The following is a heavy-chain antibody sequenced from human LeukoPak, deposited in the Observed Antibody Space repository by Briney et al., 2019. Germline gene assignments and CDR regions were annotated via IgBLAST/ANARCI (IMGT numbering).Heavy chain of an antibody. V-gene: IGHV3-23*01. CDR3: AKDPNYYDSSGFGY. J-gene: IGHJ4*02. D-gene: IGHD3-22*01. Sequence: GGSLRLSCAASGFTFSSHAMSWVRQAPGKGLEWVSAISGSGGSTYYADSVKGRFTISRDNSKNTLYLQMNSLRAEDTAVYYCAKDPNYYDSSGFGYWGQGTLVTVSS. CDR2: ISGSGGST. CDR1: GFTFSSHA.